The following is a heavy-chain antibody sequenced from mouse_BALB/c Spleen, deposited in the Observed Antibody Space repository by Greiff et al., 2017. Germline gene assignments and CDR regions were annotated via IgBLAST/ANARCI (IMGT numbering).Heavy chain of an antibody. CDR2: ISYSGST. D-gene: IGHD1-2*01. V-gene: IGHV3-2*02. CDR1: GYSITSDYA. J-gene: IGHJ3*01. CDR3: ARGAWTTATAWFAY. Sequence: DVKLQESGPGLVKPSQSLSLTCTVTGYSITSDYAWNWIRQFPGNKLEWMGYISYSGSTSYNPSLKSRISITRDTSKNQFFLQLNSVTTEDTATYYCARGAWTTATAWFAYWGQGTLVTVSA.